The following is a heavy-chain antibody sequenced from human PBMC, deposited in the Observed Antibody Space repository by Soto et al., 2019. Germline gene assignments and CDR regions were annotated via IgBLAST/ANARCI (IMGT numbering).Heavy chain of an antibody. CDR2: ISVYNGNT. CDR3: ARDLTFLTVAYYFDY. V-gene: IGHV1-18*01. CDR1: GYTFTSYG. Sequence: QVQLVQSGAEVKKPGASVKVSCKASGYTFTSYGISWVRQAPGQGLEWMGWISVYNGNTKYAQKLQGRVTMTTDTSTSTAYMELRSLRSDDTAMYYCARDLTFLTVAYYFDYWGQGTLVTVSS. D-gene: IGHD4-17*01. J-gene: IGHJ4*02.